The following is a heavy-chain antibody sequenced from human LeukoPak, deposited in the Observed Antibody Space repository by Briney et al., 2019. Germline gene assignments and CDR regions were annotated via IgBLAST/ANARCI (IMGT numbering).Heavy chain of an antibody. Sequence: GGSLRLSCAASGFTFSSYSMNWVRQAPGKGLEWVSYISSGSGTIYYADSVKGRFTISRDNAKNSLYLQMNSLRAEDTAVYYCASSYYYDSSGYYYGLYYFDYWGQGTLVTVSS. D-gene: IGHD3-22*01. J-gene: IGHJ4*02. CDR2: ISSGSGTI. CDR1: GFTFSSYS. CDR3: ASSYYYDSSGYYYGLYYFDY. V-gene: IGHV3-48*01.